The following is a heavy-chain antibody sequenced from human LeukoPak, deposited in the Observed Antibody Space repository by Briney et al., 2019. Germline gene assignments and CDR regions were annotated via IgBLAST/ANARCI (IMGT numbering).Heavy chain of an antibody. J-gene: IGHJ4*02. CDR2: INPNSGGT. CDR3: ARSPGYYAGFDY. Sequence: ASVKVSCKASGYTFTGYYMHWVRQAPGQGLEWMGWINPNSGGTNYAQKFQGRVTMTRDTSISTAYMELSRLGSDDTAVYYCARSPGYYAGFDYWGQGTLVTVSS. D-gene: IGHD1-26*01. CDR1: GYTFTGYY. V-gene: IGHV1-2*02.